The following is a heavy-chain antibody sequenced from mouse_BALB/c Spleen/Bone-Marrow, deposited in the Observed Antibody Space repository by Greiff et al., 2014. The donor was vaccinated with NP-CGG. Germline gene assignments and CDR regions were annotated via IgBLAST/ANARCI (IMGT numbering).Heavy chain of an antibody. CDR2: ISSGSSTI. D-gene: IGHD1-1*01. J-gene: IGHJ2*01. V-gene: IGHV5-17*02. CDR1: GFTFSSFG. Sequence: EVQGVESGGGLVQPGGSRKLSCAASGFTFSSFGMHWVRQAPEKGLEWVAYISSGSSTIYYADTVKGRFTISRDNPKNTLFLQMTSLRSEATAMYYCARSYYGSSYYFDYWGQGTTLTVSS. CDR3: ARSYYGSSYYFDY.